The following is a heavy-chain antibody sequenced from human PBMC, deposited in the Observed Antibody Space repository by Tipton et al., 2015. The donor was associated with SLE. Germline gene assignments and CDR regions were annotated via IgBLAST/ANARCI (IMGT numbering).Heavy chain of an antibody. V-gene: IGHV3-23*03. J-gene: IGHJ4*02. CDR1: GFTFSSYA. D-gene: IGHD6-6*01. CDR2: IYGGGST. Sequence: SLRLSCAASGFTFSSYAMSWVRQAPGKGLEWVSVIYGGGSTYYADSVKGRFTISRDNSKNTLYLQMNSLRAEDTAVYYCAKGPGGSSSEDYWGQGTLVTVSS. CDR3: AKGPGGSSSEDY.